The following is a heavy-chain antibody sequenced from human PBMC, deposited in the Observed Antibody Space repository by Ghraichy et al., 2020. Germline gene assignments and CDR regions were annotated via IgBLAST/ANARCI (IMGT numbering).Heavy chain of an antibody. J-gene: IGHJ5*02. CDR1: GGSISSGDYY. CDR3: AAGQPVLNWFDP. CDR2: IYYSGST. D-gene: IGHD6-6*01. V-gene: IGHV4-30-4*01. Sequence: SETLSLTCTVSGGSISSGDYYWSWIRQPPGKGLEWIGYIYYSGSTYYNPSLKSRVTISVDTSKNQFSLKLSSVTAADTAVYYCAAGQPVLNWFDPWGQGTLVTVSS.